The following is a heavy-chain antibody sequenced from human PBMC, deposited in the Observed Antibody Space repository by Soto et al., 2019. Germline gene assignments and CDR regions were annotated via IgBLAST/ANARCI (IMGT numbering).Heavy chain of an antibody. CDR1: GFTFSSYA. J-gene: IGHJ3*02. CDR3: LRQSDYDYFWVSYRYQYDALDI. D-gene: IGHD3-16*02. CDR2: ISGSGGST. V-gene: IGHV3-23*01. Sequence: GGSLRLSCAASGFTFSSYAMSWVRQAPGKGLEWVSAISGSGGSTYYADSVKGRFTISRDNSKNTLYLQMNSLRAEDTAVYYCLRQSDYDYFWVSYRYQYDALDIWGPGTMITVS.